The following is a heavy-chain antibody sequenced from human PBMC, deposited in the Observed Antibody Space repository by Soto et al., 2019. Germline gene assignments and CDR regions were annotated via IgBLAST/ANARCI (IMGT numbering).Heavy chain of an antibody. CDR2: IYHSGST. Sequence: SESLSLTCAVSGGSICSSNWWSWVRQPPGKGLEWIGEIYHSGSTNYNPSLKSRVTISVDKSKNQFSLKLSSVTAADTAVYYCARCIAAAGPIDYWGQGTLVTVSS. D-gene: IGHD6-13*01. V-gene: IGHV4-4*02. CDR1: GGSICSSNW. J-gene: IGHJ4*02. CDR3: ARCIAAAGPIDY.